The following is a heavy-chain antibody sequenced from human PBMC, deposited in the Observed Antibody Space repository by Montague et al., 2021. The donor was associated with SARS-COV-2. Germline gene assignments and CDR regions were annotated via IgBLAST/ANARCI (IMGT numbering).Heavy chain of an antibody. J-gene: IGHJ6*02. D-gene: IGHD1-1*01. CDR1: GGSISNYY. V-gene: IGHV4-59*01. Sequence: SETLSLTCTVSGGSISNYYWSWIRQSPGKGLEWIAYMYYSGSTKYNPSLKSRATISVDTPKNQFSLTLTSMTAADTAAYYCARAWGGTIVGLIVAYYGMDIWGQGTTVTAS. CDR2: MYYSGST. CDR3: ARAWGGTIVGLIVAYYGMDI.